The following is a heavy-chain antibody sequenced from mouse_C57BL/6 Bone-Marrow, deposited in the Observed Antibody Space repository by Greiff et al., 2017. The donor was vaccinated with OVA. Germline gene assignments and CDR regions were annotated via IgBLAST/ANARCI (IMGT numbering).Heavy chain of an antibody. Sequence: EVQLQQSGPVLVKPGPSVKISCKASGFTFTDYYMHWVKQSPGKSLEWIGLVYPYNGGTSYNQKFKGKATLTVDTSSSTAYMELNSLTSEDSAVYYCARERAPIYYYGPYAMDYWGQGTSVTVSS. V-gene: IGHV1-36*01. CDR3: ARERAPIYYYGPYAMDY. J-gene: IGHJ4*01. CDR1: GFTFTDYY. CDR2: VYPYNGGT. D-gene: IGHD1-1*01.